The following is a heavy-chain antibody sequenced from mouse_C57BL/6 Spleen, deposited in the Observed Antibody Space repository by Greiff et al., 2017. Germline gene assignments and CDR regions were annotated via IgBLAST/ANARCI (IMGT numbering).Heavy chain of an antibody. D-gene: IGHD2-5*01. CDR1: GYTFTSYW. V-gene: IGHV1-59*01. CDR3: ARVYSNYDAMDY. Sequence: QVQLQQPGAELVRPGTSVKLSCKASGYTFTSYWMHWVKQRPGQGLEWIGVIDPSDSYTNYNQKFKGKATLTVDTSSSTAYMQLSSLTSEDSAVYYCARVYSNYDAMDYWGQGTSVTVSS. J-gene: IGHJ4*01. CDR2: IDPSDSYT.